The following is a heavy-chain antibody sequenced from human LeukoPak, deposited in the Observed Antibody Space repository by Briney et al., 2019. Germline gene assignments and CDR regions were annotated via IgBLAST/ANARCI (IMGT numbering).Heavy chain of an antibody. V-gene: IGHV3-30*18. CDR1: GFTFSNYG. Sequence: PAGRSLGLSYAASGFTFSNYGMHWVRQAPGKGLEWVAVISYDGSDKYYADSVKGRFTISRDNSKNTLYLQMNSLRAEDTAVYYCAKSGRTSCSTSCYYFDYWGQGTLVTVSS. CDR3: AKSGRTSCSTSCYYFDY. D-gene: IGHD2-2*01. J-gene: IGHJ4*02. CDR2: ISYDGSDK.